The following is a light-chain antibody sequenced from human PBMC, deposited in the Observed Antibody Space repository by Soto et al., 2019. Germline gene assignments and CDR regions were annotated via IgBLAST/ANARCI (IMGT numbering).Light chain of an antibody. CDR2: AAS. CDR3: QQLNSYPPFT. Sequence: DIQLTQSPSFLSASVGDRVTITCRASQGISSYLAWYQQKPGKAPKLLIYAASTLQSGVPSRFSGTGSGTEFTLTISRLQPEEFATHYCQQLNSYPPFTFGPGTKVDIK. V-gene: IGKV1-9*01. CDR1: QGISSY. J-gene: IGKJ3*01.